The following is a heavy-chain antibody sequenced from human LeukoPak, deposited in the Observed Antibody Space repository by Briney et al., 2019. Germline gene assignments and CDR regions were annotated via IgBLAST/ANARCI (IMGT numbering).Heavy chain of an antibody. CDR2: IIPIFGTA. CDR1: GGTFSSYA. CDR3: ARLIVGATSSDAFDI. Sequence: SVKVSCKASGGTFSSYAISWVRQAPGQGLEWMGGIIPIFGTANYAQKFQGRVTITTDESTSTAYMELSSLRSEDTAVYYCARLIVGATSSDAFDIWGQGTMATVSS. V-gene: IGHV1-69*05. D-gene: IGHD1-26*01. J-gene: IGHJ3*02.